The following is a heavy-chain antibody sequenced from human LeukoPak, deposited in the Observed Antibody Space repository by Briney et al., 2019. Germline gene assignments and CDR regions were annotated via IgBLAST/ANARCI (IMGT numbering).Heavy chain of an antibody. D-gene: IGHD6-13*01. CDR3: ARDRIAAAGPGRYYFDY. Sequence: ASVKVSCKASGYTFTSYYMHWVRQAPGQGLEWMGIINPSGGSTSYAQKFQGRVTMTRDTSTSTVYMELSSLRSEDTAVYYCARDRIAAAGPGRYYFDYWGQGTLVTVSS. CDR2: INPSGGST. J-gene: IGHJ4*02. V-gene: IGHV1-46*01. CDR1: GYTFTSYY.